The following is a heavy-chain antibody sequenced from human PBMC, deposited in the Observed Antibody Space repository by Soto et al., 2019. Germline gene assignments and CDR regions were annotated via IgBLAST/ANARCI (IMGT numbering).Heavy chain of an antibody. J-gene: IGHJ5*02. V-gene: IGHV1-3*01. Sequence: QVQLVQSGAEVKKPRASVRVSCKASGYTFTTFSINWVRQAPGQRLEWMGGINAGNGNTKYSQKFQGRVTITRDTSASTAYMELSSLRSEDTAIYYCAGSLVTTFSDYFDPWGQGPLVTVSS. D-gene: IGHD3-16*01. CDR1: GYTFTTFS. CDR3: AGSLVTTFSDYFDP. CDR2: INAGNGNT.